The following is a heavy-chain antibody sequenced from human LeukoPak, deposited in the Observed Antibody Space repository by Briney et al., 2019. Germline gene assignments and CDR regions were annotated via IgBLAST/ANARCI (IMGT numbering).Heavy chain of an antibody. CDR1: GFTFDEYG. CDR3: ARADPHGYGYGYYLDY. CDR2: ISLNGGAT. V-gene: IGHV3-20*04. D-gene: IGHD5-18*01. J-gene: IGHJ4*02. Sequence: GGSLRLSCAASGFTFDEYGMSWVRQAQGKGLEWVSGISLNGGATGYADSVKGRFTISRDNAKNSLYLQMNSLRAEDTAVYYCARADPHGYGYGYYLDYWGQGTLVTVSS.